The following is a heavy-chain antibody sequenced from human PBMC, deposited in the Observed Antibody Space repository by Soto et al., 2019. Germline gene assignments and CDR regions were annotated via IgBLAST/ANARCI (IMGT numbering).Heavy chain of an antibody. CDR3: ARYSATSGTYYFDY. D-gene: IGHD6-13*01. CDR2: THHSRGT. J-gene: IGHJ4*01. V-gene: IGHV4-4*02. Sequence: SETLSLTCAVSGDSIIGTHWWSWVRRPPGKGLEFIGETHHSRGTNYNPSLRSRVTMSLDKSKNQLSLILYSVTAADTGVYYCARYSATSGTYYFDYWGQGTLVTVSS. CDR1: GDSIIGTHW.